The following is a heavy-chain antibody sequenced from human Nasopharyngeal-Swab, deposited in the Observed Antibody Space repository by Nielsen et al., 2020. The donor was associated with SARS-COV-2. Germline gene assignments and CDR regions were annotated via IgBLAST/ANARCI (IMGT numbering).Heavy chain of an antibody. Sequence: GGSLSLSCVASGYSFITYCMSWVRPSPGKWLECVAALVGSGDIRGSGGSTYYADSVKGRFTISRDNSKNTLSLQMNSLRAEDTAVYYCAKDLRGPYFFWGQGTLVTVSS. CDR3: AKDLRGPYFF. J-gene: IGHJ4*02. V-gene: IGHV3-23*01. D-gene: IGHD2/OR15-2a*01. CDR2: LVGSGDIRGSGGST. CDR1: GYSFITYC.